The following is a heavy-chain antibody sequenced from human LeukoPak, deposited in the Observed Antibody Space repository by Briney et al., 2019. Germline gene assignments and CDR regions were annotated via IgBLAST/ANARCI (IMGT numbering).Heavy chain of an antibody. CDR3: ARVGDSITGTTRSIDY. D-gene: IGHD1-20*01. J-gene: IGHJ4*02. CDR1: GYTFTSYD. CDR2: MNPNSGNT. V-gene: IGHV1-8*01. Sequence: ASVKVSCKASGYTFTSYDINWVRQATGQGLEWMGWMNPNSGNTGYAQKFQGRATMTRNTSISTAYMELSSLRSEDTAVYYCARVGDSITGTTRSIDYWGQGTLVTVSS.